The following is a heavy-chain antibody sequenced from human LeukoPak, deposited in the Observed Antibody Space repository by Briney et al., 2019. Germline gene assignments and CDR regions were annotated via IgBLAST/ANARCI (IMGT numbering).Heavy chain of an antibody. CDR1: GITFRSYG. CDR3: ARASRGNWFDP. D-gene: IGHD3-10*01. Sequence: PGRSLRLSCAASGITFRSYGMHWVRQAPGKGLEWVAVISYGGSHKYYADSVKGRFSISRDNSKNTLYLQMNSLRAEDTAVYYCARASRGNWFDPWGQGTLVTVSS. J-gene: IGHJ5*02. V-gene: IGHV3-30*03. CDR2: ISYGGSHK.